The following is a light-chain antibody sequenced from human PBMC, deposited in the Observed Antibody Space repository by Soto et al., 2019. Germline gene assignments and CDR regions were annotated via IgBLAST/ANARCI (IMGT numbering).Light chain of an antibody. CDR2: SAS. J-gene: IGKJ5*01. V-gene: IGKV3-15*01. CDR1: QDININ. Sequence: EIMMTPAPATPSVAPGEKAPPFCRASQDININLAWYQQKAGQAPRLLIYSASTRAAGIPARFSGTGSETDFTLTIDSLQSEDFAVYYCQQYDNWPPYTFGQGTRLEIK. CDR3: QQYDNWPPYT.